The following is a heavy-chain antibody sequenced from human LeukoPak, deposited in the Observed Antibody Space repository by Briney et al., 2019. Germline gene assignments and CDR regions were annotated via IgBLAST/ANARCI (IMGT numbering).Heavy chain of an antibody. D-gene: IGHD6-13*01. V-gene: IGHV4-30-4*07. CDR1: GDSISSGGYS. CDR3: ARVVAAAGNNWFDP. J-gene: IGHJ5*02. Sequence: SETLSLTCAVSGDSISSGGYSWSWIRQPPGKGLEWIAYIHDSGSTYNNPSLKTRLSISIDTSKDQFSLKLNSVTAADTAVYYCARVVAAAGNNWFDPWGQGTLVTVSS. CDR2: IHDSGST.